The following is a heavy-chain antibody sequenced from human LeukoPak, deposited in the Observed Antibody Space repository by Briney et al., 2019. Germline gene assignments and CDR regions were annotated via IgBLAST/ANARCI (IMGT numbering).Heavy chain of an antibody. J-gene: IGHJ5*02. CDR3: ARVVIGTVTTSAPLPYNWFDP. CDR1: GGTFSSYA. D-gene: IGHD4-11*01. Sequence: WASVKVSCKASGGTFSSYAISWVRQAPGQGLEWMGGIIPIFGTANYAQKFQGRVTITTDESTSTAYMELSSLRSEDTAVYYCARVVIGTVTTSAPLPYNWFDPWGQGTLVTVSS. CDR2: IIPIFGTA. V-gene: IGHV1-69*05.